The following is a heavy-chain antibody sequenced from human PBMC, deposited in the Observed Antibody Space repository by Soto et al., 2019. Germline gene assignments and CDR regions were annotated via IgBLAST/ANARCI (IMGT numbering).Heavy chain of an antibody. J-gene: IGHJ4*02. V-gene: IGHV1-69*13. CDR1: GGSFSNFG. CDR3: AREGSGYNF. Sequence: SVKVSCKASGGSFSNFGISWVRQAPGQGLEWMGGIVPVFGRPNYAQRFRGRLTITADESTSTGHMELISLRSDDTAVYYCAREGSGYNFWGQGTQVTVSS. CDR2: IVPVFGRP. D-gene: IGHD5-12*01.